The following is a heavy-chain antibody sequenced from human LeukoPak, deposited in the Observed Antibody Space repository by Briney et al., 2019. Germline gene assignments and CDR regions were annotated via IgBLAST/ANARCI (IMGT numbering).Heavy chain of an antibody. J-gene: IGHJ3*02. Sequence: SETLSLTCTVSGGSISSYYWSWIRQPPGKGLEWIGYIYYSGSTNYNPSLKSRVTISVDTSKNQFSLKLSSVTAADTAVYYCAVGGGRGAFDIWGQGTMVTVSS. CDR1: GGSISSYY. CDR2: IYYSGST. CDR3: AVGGGRGAFDI. V-gene: IGHV4-59*08. D-gene: IGHD3-10*01.